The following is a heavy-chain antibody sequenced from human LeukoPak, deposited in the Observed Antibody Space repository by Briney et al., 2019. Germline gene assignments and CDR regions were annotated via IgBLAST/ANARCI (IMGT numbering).Heavy chain of an antibody. Sequence: ASVKVSCKASGYTFTGYYMHWVRQAPGQGLEWTGWINPNSGGTNYAQKFQGRVTMTRDTSISTAYMELSRLRSDDTAVYYCARDRIGPLGGTSGSYYYYGMDVWGQGTTVTVSS. D-gene: IGHD1-26*01. CDR1: GYTFTGYY. J-gene: IGHJ6*02. CDR3: ARDRIGPLGGTSGSYYYYGMDV. CDR2: INPNSGGT. V-gene: IGHV1-2*02.